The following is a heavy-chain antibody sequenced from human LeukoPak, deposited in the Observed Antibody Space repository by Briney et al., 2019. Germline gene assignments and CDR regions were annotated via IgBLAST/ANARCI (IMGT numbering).Heavy chain of an antibody. CDR3: ARFSDYGDYVPYYYYGMDV. V-gene: IGHV1-3*01. Sequence: ASVTVSCKASGYTFTSYAMHWVRQAPGQRLEWMGWINAGNGNTKYSQKFQGRVTITRDTSASTAYMELSSLRSEDTAVYYCARFSDYGDYVPYYYYGMDVWGQGTTVTVSS. J-gene: IGHJ6*02. CDR1: GYTFTSYA. D-gene: IGHD4-17*01. CDR2: INAGNGNT.